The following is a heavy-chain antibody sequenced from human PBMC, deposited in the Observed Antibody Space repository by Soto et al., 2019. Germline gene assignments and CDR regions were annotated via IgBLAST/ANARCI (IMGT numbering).Heavy chain of an antibody. Sequence: GGSLRLSCAASGFTFSSYAMHWVRQAPGKGLEWVAVISYDGSNKYYADSVKGRFTISRDNSKNTLYLQMNSLRAEDTAVYYCARVSVKGPGSFGYYFDYWGQGTLVTVSS. V-gene: IGHV3-30-3*01. CDR3: ARVSVKGPGSFGYYFDY. J-gene: IGHJ4*02. D-gene: IGHD3-10*01. CDR2: ISYDGSNK. CDR1: GFTFSSYA.